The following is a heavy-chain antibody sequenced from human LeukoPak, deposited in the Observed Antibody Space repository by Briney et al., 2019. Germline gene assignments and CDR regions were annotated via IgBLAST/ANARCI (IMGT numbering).Heavy chain of an antibody. Sequence: PGGSLRLSCAASGFTFSSYAMSWVRQAPGKGLEWVSYISSSGSTIYYADSVKGRFTISRDNAKNSLYLQMNSLRAEDTAVYYCAREVEEVLDYWGQGTLVTVSS. CDR1: GFTFSSYA. J-gene: IGHJ4*02. CDR3: AREVEEVLDY. D-gene: IGHD5-24*01. V-gene: IGHV3-48*03. CDR2: ISSSGSTI.